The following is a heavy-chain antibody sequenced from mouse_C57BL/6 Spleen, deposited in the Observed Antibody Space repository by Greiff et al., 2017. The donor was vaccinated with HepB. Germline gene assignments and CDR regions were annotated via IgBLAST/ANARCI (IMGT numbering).Heavy chain of an antibody. CDR3: TRGANWEYFDV. V-gene: IGHV5-9-1*02. J-gene: IGHJ1*03. CDR1: GFTFSSYA. Sequence: DVMLVESGEGLVKPGGSLKLSCAASGFTFSSYAMSWVRQTPEKRLEWVAYISSGGDYIYYADTVKGRFTISSDNARNTLYLQMSSLKSEDTAMYYCTRGANWEYFDVWGTETTVTVSS. D-gene: IGHD4-1*01. CDR2: ISSGGDYI.